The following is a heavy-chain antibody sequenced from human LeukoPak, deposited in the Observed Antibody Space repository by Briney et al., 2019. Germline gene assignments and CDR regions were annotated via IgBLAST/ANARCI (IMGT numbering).Heavy chain of an antibody. CDR3: ATDGQSSGWYGFDY. V-gene: IGHV3-21*01. CDR2: ITSPVGHI. CDR1: GFTFSTYS. D-gene: IGHD6-19*01. J-gene: IGHJ4*02. Sequence: GGSLRLSCTASGFTFSTYSMNWVRQAPGKGLESVASITSPVGHIYYADSLKGRITISRDNAKSSLYLQMNSLRGEDTAVYYCATDGQSSGWYGFDYWGQGTLVTVSS.